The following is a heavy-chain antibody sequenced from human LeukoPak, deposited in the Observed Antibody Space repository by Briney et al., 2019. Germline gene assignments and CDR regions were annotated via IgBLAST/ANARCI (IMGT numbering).Heavy chain of an antibody. Sequence: EASVKVSCKASGYTFTSYGISWVRQAPGQGLEWMGWISAYNGNTNYAQKLQGRVTMTTDTSTSTAYMELRSLRSDDTAVYYCVRSGGDYQLLPYYFDYWGQGTLVTVSS. CDR3: VRSGGDYQLLPYYFDY. D-gene: IGHD2-2*01. J-gene: IGHJ4*02. CDR1: GYTFTSYG. V-gene: IGHV1-18*01. CDR2: ISAYNGNT.